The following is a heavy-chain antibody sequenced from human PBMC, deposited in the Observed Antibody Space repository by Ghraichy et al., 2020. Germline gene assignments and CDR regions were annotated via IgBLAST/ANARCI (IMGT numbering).Heavy chain of an antibody. CDR3: AKDRQEVVEWALQYIYYGVDV. CDR1: GLTFRRNA. Sequence: GGSLRLSCIVSGLTFRRNAMHWVRQATGKGLEWVAVISYDGSNKYYADSVKGRFSISRDNSKNTLYLQMNSLRPEDTAVYYCAKDRQEVVEWALQYIYYGVDVWGEGTTFTVST. J-gene: IGHJ6*04. D-gene: IGHD1-26*01. CDR2: ISYDGSNK. V-gene: IGHV3-30*18.